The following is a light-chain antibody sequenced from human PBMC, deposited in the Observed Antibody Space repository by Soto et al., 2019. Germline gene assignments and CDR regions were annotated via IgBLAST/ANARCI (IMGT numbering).Light chain of an antibody. CDR3: QQYLNSPRT. V-gene: IGKV3-20*01. Sequence: VLTQSPGTLSLSPGEGATLSCRASQRVASDLAWYLQKPGQPPRLLIYDASIRATGIPDRISGSGSERDFTLTISRLEPEDAAVYYCQQYLNSPRTFGQGAKLEIK. CDR2: DAS. J-gene: IGKJ1*01. CDR1: QRVASD.